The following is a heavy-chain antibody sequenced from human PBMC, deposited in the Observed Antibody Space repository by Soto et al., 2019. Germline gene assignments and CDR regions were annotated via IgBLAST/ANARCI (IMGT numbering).Heavy chain of an antibody. V-gene: IGHV3-15*01. CDR2: VKRKSDGGTR. D-gene: IGHD1-26*01. Sequence: GVSLRLSCVGSGFSFNYVWISWVRQAPGKGLEWVGRVKRKSDGGTREYAAPVRGRFFISRDDSKNTAYLEMNSLRAEDTALYYCTTDLTVGGTARGQGTLVTVSS. CDR1: GFSFNYVW. J-gene: IGHJ4*02. CDR3: TTDLTVGGTA.